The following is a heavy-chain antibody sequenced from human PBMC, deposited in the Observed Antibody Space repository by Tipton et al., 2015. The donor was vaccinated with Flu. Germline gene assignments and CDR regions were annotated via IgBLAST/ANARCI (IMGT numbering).Heavy chain of an antibody. D-gene: IGHD5-24*01. CDR2: INSNDNGT. J-gene: IGHJ3*02. V-gene: IGHV1-2*02. Sequence: QVQLVQSGAEVKKPGASVKVSCKASGYAFNNFYIHWVRQAPGQGLEWMGWINSNDNGTRYPQKFQGRVTMTRDTFISTVYMELSRLISDDTAVYYCARDGAGYNGAFDMWGQGTMVTVSS. CDR1: GYAFNNFY. CDR3: ARDGAGYNGAFDM.